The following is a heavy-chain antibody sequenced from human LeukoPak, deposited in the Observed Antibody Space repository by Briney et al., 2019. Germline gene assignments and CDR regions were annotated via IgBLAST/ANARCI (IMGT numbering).Heavy chain of an antibody. V-gene: IGHV1-24*01. D-gene: IGHD1-1*01. CDR2: FDPEDGET. Sequence: ASVKVSCKVSGYTLTELSMHWVRQAPGKGLEWMGGFDPEDGETIYAQKLQGRVTMTTDTSTSTAYMELRSLRSDDTAVYYCARVRTSFLSDYWGQGTLVTVSS. CDR3: ARVRTSFLSDY. J-gene: IGHJ4*02. CDR1: GYTLTELS.